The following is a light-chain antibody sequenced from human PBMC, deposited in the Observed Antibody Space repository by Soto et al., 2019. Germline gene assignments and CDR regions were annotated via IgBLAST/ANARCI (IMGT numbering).Light chain of an antibody. CDR2: GAS. V-gene: IGKV3-15*01. CDR3: QQYNNWPYT. CDR1: QSVSSN. Sequence: EIVMTQSPATLSVSPGERATLSCRASQSVSSNLAWYQQKPGQAPRLLIYGASTRATGIPARFSGSGSGTECTLTISSLQSEDFAVYYCQQYNNWPYTLGQGTKLEIK. J-gene: IGKJ2*01.